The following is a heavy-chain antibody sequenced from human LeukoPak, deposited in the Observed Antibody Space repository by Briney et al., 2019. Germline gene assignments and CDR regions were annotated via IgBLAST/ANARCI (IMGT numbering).Heavy chain of an antibody. CDR2: IYYSGST. J-gene: IGHJ6*03. CDR1: GGSISSGDYY. CDR3: ARRAVGLKLRRHYYYMDV. D-gene: IGHD1-7*01. Sequence: SQTLSLTCTVSGGSISSGDYYWSWIRQPPGKGLEWIGYIYYSGSTYYNPSLKSRVTISVDTSKNQFSLKLSSVTAADTAVYYCARRAVGLKLRRHYYYMDVWGKGTTVTVSS. V-gene: IGHV4-30-4*01.